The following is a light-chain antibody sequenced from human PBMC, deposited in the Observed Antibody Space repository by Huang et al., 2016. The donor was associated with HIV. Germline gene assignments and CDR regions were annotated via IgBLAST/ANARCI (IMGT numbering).Light chain of an antibody. V-gene: IGKV3-15*01. Sequence: EIVVTQSPATLSVSPGERATLSCRASERVGTTLAWYQQKPGQAPRLLIYGASTRAIGIPARFSGRGSGTEFTLTISSLQSEDLAVYFCQQYNNWPPVTFGQGTRLEIK. CDR1: ERVGTT. CDR2: GAS. J-gene: IGKJ5*01. CDR3: QQYNNWPPVT.